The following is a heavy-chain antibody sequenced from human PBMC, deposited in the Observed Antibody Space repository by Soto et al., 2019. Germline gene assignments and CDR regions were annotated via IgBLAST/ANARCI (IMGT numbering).Heavy chain of an antibody. D-gene: IGHD2-21*01. J-gene: IGHJ6*02. CDR2: IRGSADST. CDR1: GFTFSSYA. V-gene: IGHV3-23*01. Sequence: EVQLLESGGGLVQPGGSLRLSCAASGFTFSSYAMSWVRQAPGKGLEWVSGIRGSADSTYYAASVKGRFTISRDNSKNTLHLQLTSLRVDDTAVYYCGGIAGGYYYYGMDVWGQGTTVTVSS. CDR3: GGIAGGYYYYGMDV.